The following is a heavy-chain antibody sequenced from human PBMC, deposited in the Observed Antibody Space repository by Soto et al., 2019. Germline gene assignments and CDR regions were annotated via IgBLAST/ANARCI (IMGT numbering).Heavy chain of an antibody. D-gene: IGHD6-19*01. Sequence: PGESLKISCKGSGYSFTSYWISWVRQMPGKGLEWMGRIDPSDSYTNYSPSFQGHVTISADKSISTAYLQWSSLKASDTAMYYCASYSSGWNLQNYYGRDVWGQGTTVTVSS. CDR2: IDPSDSYT. V-gene: IGHV5-10-1*01. CDR1: GYSFTSYW. CDR3: ASYSSGWNLQNYYGRDV. J-gene: IGHJ6*02.